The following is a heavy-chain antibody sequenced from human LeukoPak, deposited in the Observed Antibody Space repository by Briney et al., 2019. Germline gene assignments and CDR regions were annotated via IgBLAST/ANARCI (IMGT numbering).Heavy chain of an antibody. CDR3: AKSREGAPTRCLDS. CDR2: ITYDGSTS. J-gene: IGHJ4*02. V-gene: IGHV3-30*18. CDR1: GFTFSAYG. D-gene: IGHD5-24*01. Sequence: PGGSLRLSCAASGFTFSAYGMNWVRQAPGKGLEWVAIITYDGSTSYYADSVKGRFTISRDTSKNTLYLQMDSLRAEYTAVYYCAKSREGAPTRCLDSWGQGTLVTVSS.